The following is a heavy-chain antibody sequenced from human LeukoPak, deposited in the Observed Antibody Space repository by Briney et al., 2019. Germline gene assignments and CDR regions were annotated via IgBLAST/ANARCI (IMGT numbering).Heavy chain of an antibody. CDR1: GYSFTSYW. CDR3: ARRTPEYTNRCYFDL. V-gene: IGHV5-51*01. Sequence: GESLKISCKGSGYSFTSYWIGWVRQMPGKGLEWMGIIYPGDSDTRYSPSFQGQVTISADKSINTAFVQWRSLKASDTATYYCARRTPEYTNRCYFDLWGRGTLVTVSS. CDR2: IYPGDSDT. J-gene: IGHJ2*01. D-gene: IGHD6-6*01.